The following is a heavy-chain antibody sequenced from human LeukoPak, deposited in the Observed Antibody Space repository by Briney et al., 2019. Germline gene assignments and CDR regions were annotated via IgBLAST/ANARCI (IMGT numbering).Heavy chain of an antibody. CDR2: IYYSGSS. J-gene: IGHJ4*02. V-gene: IGHV4-59*01. CDR3: ARALSSRSYYFDY. CDR1: GGSISSYY. D-gene: IGHD6-13*01. Sequence: QASETLSLTCTVSGGSISSYYWSWIRQPPGKGLEWIGYIYYSGSSNYNPSLKSRVTISVDTSKNQFSLKLSSVTAADTAVYYCARALSSRSYYFDYWGQGTLVTVSS.